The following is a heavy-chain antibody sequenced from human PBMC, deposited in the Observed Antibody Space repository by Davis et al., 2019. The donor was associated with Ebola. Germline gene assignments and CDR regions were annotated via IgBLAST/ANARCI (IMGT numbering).Heavy chain of an antibody. CDR3: ARAVHYYDISANPLGYYFEY. J-gene: IGHJ4*02. Sequence: AASVKVSCKASGDSFNNNNYAINWVRQAPGQSLEWMGWFNPVNDNTKYSQKFQARVTFTRDTSASTAYMELSSLRSEDTAVYYCARAVHYYDISANPLGYYFEYWGQGTLVTVSS. CDR1: GDSFNNNNYA. D-gene: IGHD3-22*01. CDR2: FNPVNDNT. V-gene: IGHV1-3*01.